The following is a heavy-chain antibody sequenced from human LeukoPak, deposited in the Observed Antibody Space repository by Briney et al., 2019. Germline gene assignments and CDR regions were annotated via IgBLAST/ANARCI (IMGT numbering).Heavy chain of an antibody. CDR3: AKGDG. V-gene: IGHV3-30*02. CDR2: IRNDRTKDGCNE. Sequence: GGSLRLSCAASGFIFTNFGIHWVRQAPGKGLEWVAYIRNDRTKDGCNECYADSVKGRFTISRDNSKNTVYLQMNSLRLEDTAIYYCAKGDGWGQGTLGTVSS. J-gene: IGHJ4*02. D-gene: IGHD2-21*01. CDR1: GFIFTNFG.